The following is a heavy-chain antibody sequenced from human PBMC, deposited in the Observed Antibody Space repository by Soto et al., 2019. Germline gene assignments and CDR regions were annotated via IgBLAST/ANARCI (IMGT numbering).Heavy chain of an antibody. J-gene: IGHJ4*02. D-gene: IGHD3-10*01. V-gene: IGHV3-33*01. CDR2: IWFDGSNT. Sequence: QVQLVQSGGGVVQPGTSLRLSCTGSGFPFNTYGMHWVRQAPGLGLEWVATIWFDGSNTYYSNSVAGRFTISRDNSKNTLSLQMDSLRGEDTATYYCARAPDRGVLTIHMDYWGQGAPVTVSS. CDR1: GFPFNTYG. CDR3: ARAPDRGVLTIHMDY.